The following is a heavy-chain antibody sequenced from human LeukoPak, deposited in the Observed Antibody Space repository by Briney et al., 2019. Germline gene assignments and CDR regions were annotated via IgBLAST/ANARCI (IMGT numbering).Heavy chain of an antibody. Sequence: ASVKVSCKASGGTFGSYAISWVRRAPGQGLEWMGRIIPILGIANYAQKFQGRVTITADKSTSTAYMELSSLRSEDTAVYYCAREGDCSSTSCHAWGQGTLVTVSS. CDR2: IIPILGIA. V-gene: IGHV1-69*04. D-gene: IGHD2-2*01. CDR3: AREGDCSSTSCHA. CDR1: GGTFGSYA. J-gene: IGHJ4*02.